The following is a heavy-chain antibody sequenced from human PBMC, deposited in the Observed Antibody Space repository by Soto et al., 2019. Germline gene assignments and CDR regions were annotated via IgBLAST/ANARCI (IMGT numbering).Heavy chain of an antibody. CDR2: FDPEDGET. D-gene: IGHD3-3*01. CDR1: GYTLTELS. J-gene: IGHJ6*02. CDR3: ATGLAVGALEWLYYYYGMDV. V-gene: IGHV1-24*01. Sequence: ASVKVSCKVSGYTLTELSMHWVRQAPGKGLEWMGGFDPEDGETIYAQKFQGRVTMTEDTSTDTAYMELSSLRSEDTAVYYCATGLAVGALEWLYYYYGMDVWGQGTTVTVSS.